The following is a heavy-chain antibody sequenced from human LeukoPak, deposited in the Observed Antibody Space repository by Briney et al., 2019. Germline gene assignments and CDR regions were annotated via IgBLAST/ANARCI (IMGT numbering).Heavy chain of an antibody. V-gene: IGHV4-61*01. D-gene: IGHD3-22*01. CDR1: GGSVSSGSYY. CDR2: IYYSGST. CDR3: ARDLDSLFDY. Sequence: SETLSHTCTVSGGSVSSGSYYWSWIRQPPGKGLEWIGYIYYSGSTNYNPSLKSRVTISVDTSKNQFSLKLSSVTAADTAVYYCARDLDSLFDYWGQGTLVTVSS. J-gene: IGHJ4*02.